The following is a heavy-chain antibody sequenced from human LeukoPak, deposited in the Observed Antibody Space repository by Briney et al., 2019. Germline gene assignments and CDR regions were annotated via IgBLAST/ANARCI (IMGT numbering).Heavy chain of an antibody. Sequence: GGSLRLSCAASGFTFSSYWMSWVRQAPGKGLEWVANIKQDGSEKYYVDSVKGRFTISRDNAKNSLYLQVNSLRAEDTAVYYCARGGIAAAGTPVGYWGQGTLVTVSS. CDR2: IKQDGSEK. D-gene: IGHD6-13*01. CDR3: ARGGIAAAGTPVGY. V-gene: IGHV3-7*01. J-gene: IGHJ4*02. CDR1: GFTFSSYW.